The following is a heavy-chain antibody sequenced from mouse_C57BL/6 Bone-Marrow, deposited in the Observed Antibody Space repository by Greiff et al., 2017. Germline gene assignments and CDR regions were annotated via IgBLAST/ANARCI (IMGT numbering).Heavy chain of an antibody. CDR1: GFTFSSYG. J-gene: IGHJ1*03. V-gene: IGHV5-6*01. CDR3: RVVWYFDV. Sequence: EVKLVESGGDLVKPGGSLKLSCAASGFTFSSYGMSWVRQTPDKRLEWVATISSGGSYTYYPDSVKGRFTISRDNAKNTLYLQLSSLKSEDTAMYYCRVVWYFDVWGTGTTVTVSA. D-gene: IGHD1-1*01. CDR2: ISSGGSYT.